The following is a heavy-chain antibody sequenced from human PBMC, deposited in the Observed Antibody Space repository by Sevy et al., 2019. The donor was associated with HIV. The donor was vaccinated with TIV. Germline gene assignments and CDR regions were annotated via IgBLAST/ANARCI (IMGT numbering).Heavy chain of an antibody. Sequence: GGSLRLSCAASGFTFNTYSLIWVRQTPGKGLEWLSFIGTAAGVTYYADSVKGRFTISRDNAKNSLYLQMNSLRDENTAVYYYARCAGHYSIDFWAQGTLVTVSS. J-gene: IGHJ4*02. D-gene: IGHD2-21*01. CDR3: ARCAGHYSIDF. CDR1: GFTFNTYS. V-gene: IGHV3-48*02. CDR2: IGTAAGVT.